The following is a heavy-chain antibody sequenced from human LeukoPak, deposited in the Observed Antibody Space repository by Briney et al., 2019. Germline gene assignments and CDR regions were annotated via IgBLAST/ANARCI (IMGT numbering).Heavy chain of an antibody. CDR1: GGSISSGSYY. J-gene: IGHJ4*02. CDR3: ARGRSSETRQVAKTYYFDY. V-gene: IGHV4-61*02. D-gene: IGHD5-12*01. CDR2: IYTTGST. Sequence: PSETLSLTCTVSGGSISSGSYYWSWIRQPAGKGLEWIGRIYTTGSTNYNPSLKSRVTISVDTSKNQFSLKLSSVTAADTAVYYCARGRSSETRQVAKTYYFDYWGQGTLVTVSS.